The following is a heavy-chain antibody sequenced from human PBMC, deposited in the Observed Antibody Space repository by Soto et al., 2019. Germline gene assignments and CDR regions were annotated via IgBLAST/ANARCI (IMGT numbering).Heavy chain of an antibody. CDR3: ASPLEYSGSKYYGMDV. CDR1: GYTFTSYY. V-gene: IGHV1-46*01. CDR2: INPSGGST. Sequence: QVHLVQSGAEVKKPGASVSVSCKASGYTFTSYYMHWVRQAPGQGSEWMGLINPSGGSTSYARKFQGRVTMTRDTSTSTVYMEVSSLRSEDTAVYYCASPLEYSGSKYYGMDVWGQGTTVTVSS. D-gene: IGHD6-6*01. J-gene: IGHJ6*02.